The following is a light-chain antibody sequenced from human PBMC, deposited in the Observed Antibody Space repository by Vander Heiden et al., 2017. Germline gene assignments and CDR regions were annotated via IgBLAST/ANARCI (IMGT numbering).Light chain of an antibody. V-gene: IGKV1-8*01. CDR3: QQYYSYPWT. CDR1: QGISSY. CDR2: AAS. Sequence: AIRMTQSPSSLSASTGDRVTITCRASQGISSYLAWYQQKPGKAPKLLIYAASTLQSGVPSRFSASGSGTDFTLTISCLQSEDFATYYCQQYYSYPWTFGPGTKVEIK. J-gene: IGKJ1*01.